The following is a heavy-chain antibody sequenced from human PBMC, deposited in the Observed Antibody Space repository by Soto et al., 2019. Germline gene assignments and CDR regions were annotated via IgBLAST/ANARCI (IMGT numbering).Heavy chain of an antibody. D-gene: IGHD3-10*01. J-gene: IGHJ4*02. CDR1: GFSLSTKGVS. CDR3: AHRGFVIGDFDY. V-gene: IGHV2-5*02. CDR2: IYWDDDK. Sequence: QITLKESGPTLEKPTQTLTLTCTFSGFSLSTKGVSVGWIRQPPGKALEWLALIYWDDDKRYSPSLKSRLTITKDTSKNQVVLTLTNMDPVDTATYYCAHRGFVIGDFDYWGQGTLVTVSS.